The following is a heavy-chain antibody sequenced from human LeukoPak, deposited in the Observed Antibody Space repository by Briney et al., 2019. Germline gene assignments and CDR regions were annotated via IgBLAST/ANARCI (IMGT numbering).Heavy chain of an antibody. CDR3: AKDRYGGSYVEVFDY. CDR2: ISGSGGST. J-gene: IGHJ4*02. Sequence: GGSLRLSCAASGFTFSSYVMSWVRQAPGKGLEWVSAISGSGGSTYYADSVKGRFTISRDNSKNTLYLQMNSLRAEDTAVYYCAKDRYGGSYVEVFDYWGQGTLVTVSS. D-gene: IGHD1-26*01. V-gene: IGHV3-23*01. CDR1: GFTFSSYV.